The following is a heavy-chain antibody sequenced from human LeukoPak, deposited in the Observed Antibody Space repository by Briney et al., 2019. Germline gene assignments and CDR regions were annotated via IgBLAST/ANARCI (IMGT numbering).Heavy chain of an antibody. V-gene: IGHV3-7*01. J-gene: IGHJ4*02. CDR1: GFTFSSYW. Sequence: GGSLRLSCAASGFTFSSYWMSWVRQAPGKGLEWVANIKQDGSEKYYVDSVKGRFTISRDNAKNSLYLQVNSLRAEDTAVYYCAREWIQLWFIRGLFDYWGQGTLVTVSS. D-gene: IGHD5-18*01. CDR3: AREWIQLWFIRGLFDY. CDR2: IKQDGSEK.